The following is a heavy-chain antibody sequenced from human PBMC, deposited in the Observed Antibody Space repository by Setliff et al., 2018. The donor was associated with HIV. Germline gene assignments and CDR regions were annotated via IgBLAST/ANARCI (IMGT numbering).Heavy chain of an antibody. D-gene: IGHD2-8*01. CDR2: INQSGST. J-gene: IGHJ2*01. CDR3: ARDRNNYDTNGPYWYFDL. V-gene: IGHV4-38-2*02. Sequence: PSETLSLTCDVSGFSISSRYYWGWIRQSPGKGLEWIGEINQSGSTNYNPSLKSRLTMSVETSKNQFSLRLSSVTAADTAVYYCARDRNNYDTNGPYWYFDLWGRGTLVTVSS. CDR1: GFSISSRYY.